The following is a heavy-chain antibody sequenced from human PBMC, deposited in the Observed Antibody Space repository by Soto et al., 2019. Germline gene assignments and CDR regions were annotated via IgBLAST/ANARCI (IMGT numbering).Heavy chain of an antibody. J-gene: IGHJ5*02. CDR3: ARDLGSRQQLLRRTEARVSWFAP. Sequence: QVQLQQWGAGLLKPSETLSLTCAVYGGSFSGYYWSWIRQPPGKGLEWIGEINHSGSTNYNPSLKSRVTISVDTSQNQFSLNLSSVTAADRDVYYSARDLGSRQQLLRRTEARVSWFAPWGQGTLVT. V-gene: IGHV4-34*01. CDR1: GGSFSGYY. D-gene: IGHD6-13*01. CDR2: INHSGST.